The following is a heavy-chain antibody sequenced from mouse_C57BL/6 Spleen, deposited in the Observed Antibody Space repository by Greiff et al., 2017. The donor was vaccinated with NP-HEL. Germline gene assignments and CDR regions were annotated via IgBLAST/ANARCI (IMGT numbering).Heavy chain of an antibody. V-gene: IGHV1-26*01. D-gene: IGHD2-3*01. J-gene: IGHJ2*01. CDR1: GYTFTDYY. Sequence: EVQLQQSGPELVKPGASVKISCKASGYTFTDYYMNWVKQSHGKSLEWIGDINPNNGGTSYNQKFKGKATLTVDKSSSTAYMELRSLTSEDSAVYYCARRGWLLYYFDYWGQGTTLTVSS. CDR3: ARRGWLLYYFDY. CDR2: INPNNGGT.